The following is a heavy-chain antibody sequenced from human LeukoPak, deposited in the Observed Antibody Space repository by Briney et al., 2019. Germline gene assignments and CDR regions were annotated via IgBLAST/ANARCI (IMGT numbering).Heavy chain of an antibody. CDR3: ARVGPYSNRLDS. CDR1: GGSISNYY. D-gene: IGHD4-11*01. V-gene: IGHV4-59*01. Sequence: SETLSLTRTVSGGSISNYYWGWLRQPPGKGLEWIGCIYYSGSTNYNPSLKSRVTMSVDTSKNQFSLNLRSVTAADTAVYYCARVGPYSNRLDSWGQGTLVTVSS. J-gene: IGHJ5*01. CDR2: IYYSGST.